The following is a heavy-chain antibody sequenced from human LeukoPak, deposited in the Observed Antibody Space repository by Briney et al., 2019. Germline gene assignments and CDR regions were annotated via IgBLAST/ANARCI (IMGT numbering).Heavy chain of an antibody. CDR3: ARDGGYCSSTSCYDDAFDI. D-gene: IGHD2-2*01. V-gene: IGHV1-69*05. Sequence: SVKVSCKASGGTFSSYAISWVRQAPGQGLEWMGGIIPIFGTANYAQKFQGRVTITTDESTSTAYMELSSLRSEDTAVYYCARDGGYCSSTSCYDDAFDIRGQGTMVTVSS. CDR2: IIPIFGTA. J-gene: IGHJ3*02. CDR1: GGTFSSYA.